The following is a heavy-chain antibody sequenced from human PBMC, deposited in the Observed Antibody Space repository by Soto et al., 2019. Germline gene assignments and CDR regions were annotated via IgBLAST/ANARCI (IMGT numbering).Heavy chain of an antibody. D-gene: IGHD1-26*01. Sequence: QVQLVQSGAEVKEPGASVKVSCKASGYSFTTLDINWMRQAPGQGPEWMGWMSPRNGNTGYAQKFQGRVTMTRDTSINTAYMELSSLRSEDTAVYYCARGIDAGVDFWGQGTLVTVSS. J-gene: IGHJ4*02. V-gene: IGHV1-8*01. CDR1: GYSFTTLD. CDR2: MSPRNGNT. CDR3: ARGIDAGVDF.